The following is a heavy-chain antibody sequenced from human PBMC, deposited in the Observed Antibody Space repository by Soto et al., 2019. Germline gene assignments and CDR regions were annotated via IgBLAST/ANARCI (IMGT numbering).Heavy chain of an antibody. CDR1: GGSFSGYY. V-gene: IGHV4-34*01. J-gene: IGHJ5*02. CDR2: INHSGST. D-gene: IGHD3-16*02. CDR3: ARGRLSWVGGVIGGFYP. Sequence: PSETLSLTCAAYGGSFSGYYWSWIRQPPGKGLEWIGEINHSGSTNYNPSLKSRVTISVDTSKNQFSLKLSSVTAADTAVYYCARGRLSWVGGVIGGFYPWGQETLVPVSS.